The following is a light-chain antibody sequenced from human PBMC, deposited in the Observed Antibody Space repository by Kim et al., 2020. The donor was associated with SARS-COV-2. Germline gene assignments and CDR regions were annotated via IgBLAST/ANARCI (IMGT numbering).Light chain of an antibody. CDR1: VRAIKY. Sequence: VSPGQPARITCSGDVRAIKYARWFQQKPGQAPVLVIYKDSERPSGIPERFSGSSSGTTVTLTISGAQVEDEADYYCYSAADNNWVFGGGTQLTVL. CDR3: YSAADNNWV. J-gene: IGLJ3*02. V-gene: IGLV3-27*01. CDR2: KDS.